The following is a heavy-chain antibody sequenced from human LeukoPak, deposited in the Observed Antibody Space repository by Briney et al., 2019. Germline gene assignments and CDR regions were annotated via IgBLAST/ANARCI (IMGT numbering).Heavy chain of an antibody. CDR2: IIPIFGTA. V-gene: IGHV1-69*13. CDR1: GGTFSSYA. Sequence: ASVKVSCKASGGTFSSYAISWVRQAPGQGLEWMGGIIPIFGTANYAQKFQGRVTITADESTRTVYMDLRSLRSDDTAVYYCARSATQYFFDYWGQGTLVTVSS. J-gene: IGHJ4*02. D-gene: IGHD3-3*01. CDR3: ARSATQYFFDY.